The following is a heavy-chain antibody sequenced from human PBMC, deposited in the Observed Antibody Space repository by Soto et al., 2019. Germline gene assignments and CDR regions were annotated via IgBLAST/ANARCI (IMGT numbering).Heavy chain of an antibody. Sequence: SVKVSCKASGCTFSSYAISWVRQAPGQGLEWMGGIIPIFGTANYAQKFQGRVTITADESTSTAYMELSSLRSEDTAVYYCARCSTSCYYFDYWGQGTLVTVS. D-gene: IGHD2-2*01. CDR1: GCTFSSYA. CDR3: ARCSTSCYYFDY. CDR2: IIPIFGTA. V-gene: IGHV1-69*13. J-gene: IGHJ4*02.